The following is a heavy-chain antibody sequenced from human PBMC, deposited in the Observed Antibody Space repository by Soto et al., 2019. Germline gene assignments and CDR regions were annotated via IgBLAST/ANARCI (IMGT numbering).Heavy chain of an antibody. J-gene: IGHJ3*02. CDR1: GFTFSSYS. V-gene: IGHV3-48*01. Sequence: EVQLVESGGGLVQPGGSLRLSCAASGFTFSSYSMNWVRQAPGKGLEWISYITSSSDIVQYADSVKGRFTISRDNAKSSLYLQMNSLRADDTAVYYCARDLLWAFDIWGQGTMVTVSS. CDR2: ITSSSDIV. CDR3: ARDLLWAFDI.